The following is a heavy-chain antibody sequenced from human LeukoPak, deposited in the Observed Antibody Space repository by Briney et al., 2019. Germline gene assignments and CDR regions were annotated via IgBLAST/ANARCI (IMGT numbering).Heavy chain of an antibody. D-gene: IGHD5-12*01. CDR2: INPSGGGT. CDR1: GYTFTSYY. J-gene: IGHJ6*03. CDR3: ATKSGYDSGYYYYMDV. Sequence: GASVKVSCKASGYTFTSYYMHWVRQAPGQGLEWMGIINPSGGGTSYAQKFQGRVTMTRDTSTSTVYMELSSLRSEDTAVYYCATKSGYDSGYYYYMDVWGKGTTVTISS. V-gene: IGHV1-46*01.